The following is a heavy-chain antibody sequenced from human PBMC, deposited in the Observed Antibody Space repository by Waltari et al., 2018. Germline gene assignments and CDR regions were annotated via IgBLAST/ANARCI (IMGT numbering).Heavy chain of an antibody. CDR2: ISGSGSTT. D-gene: IGHD5-18*01. CDR3: AKDSRGYTPSPGDS. V-gene: IGHV3-23*01. CDR1: GLRFGGYA. J-gene: IGHJ4*02. Sequence: EVQLLQSGGGLVQPGGSLRLSCEGSGLRFGGYAMTWVRQAPGKGFEWLSTISGSGSTTFYADSVRGRFTISRDNAKNTVFLELNSLRVDDTAFYYCAKDSRGYTPSPGDSWGQGAQVTVS.